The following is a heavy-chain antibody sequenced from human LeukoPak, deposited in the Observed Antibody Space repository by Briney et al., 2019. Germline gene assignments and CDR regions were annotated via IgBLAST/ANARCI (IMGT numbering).Heavy chain of an antibody. Sequence: ASVKVSCKASGYTFTSYDINWVRQAPGQGLEWMGRINPNSGGTNYAQKFQGRVTMTRDTSISTAYMKLSRLRSDDTAVYYCARDSSSPLYYYMDVWGKGTTVTVSS. CDR3: ARDSSSPLYYYMDV. J-gene: IGHJ6*03. V-gene: IGHV1-2*06. D-gene: IGHD6-13*01. CDR2: INPNSGGT. CDR1: GYTFTSYD.